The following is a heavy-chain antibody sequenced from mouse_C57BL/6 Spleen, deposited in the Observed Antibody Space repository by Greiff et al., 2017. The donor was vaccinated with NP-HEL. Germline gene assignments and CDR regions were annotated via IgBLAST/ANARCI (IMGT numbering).Heavy chain of an antibody. Sequence: VQLQQSGAELVRPGTSVKMSCKASGYTFTNYWIGWAKQRPGHGLEWIGDIYPGGGYTNYNEKFKGKATLTADKSSSTAYMQFSSLTSEDSAIYYCARWGYGNYSYFDYWGQGTTLTVSS. CDR2: IYPGGGYT. CDR1: GYTFTNYW. CDR3: ARWGYGNYSYFDY. V-gene: IGHV1-63*01. J-gene: IGHJ2*01. D-gene: IGHD2-1*01.